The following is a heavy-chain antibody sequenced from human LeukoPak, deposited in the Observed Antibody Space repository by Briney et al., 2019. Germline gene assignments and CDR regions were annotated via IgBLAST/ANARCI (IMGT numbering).Heavy chain of an antibody. CDR3: DKEGDGYNYFDY. J-gene: IGHJ4*02. Sequence: PGGSLRLSCAASGFTFSIYWMSWVRQAPGKGLEWVANIKEDGSEKYYVDSVKGRFTISRDNAKNSLYLQMNSLRAEDTAVYYCDKEGDGYNYFDYWGQGTLVSVSS. V-gene: IGHV3-7*01. CDR2: IKEDGSEK. CDR1: GFTFSIYW. D-gene: IGHD5-24*01.